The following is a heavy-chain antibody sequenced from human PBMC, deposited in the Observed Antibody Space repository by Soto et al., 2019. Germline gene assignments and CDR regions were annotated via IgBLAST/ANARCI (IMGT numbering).Heavy chain of an antibody. Sequence: SETLSLTCTVSGGSISSYYWSWIRQPPGKGLEWIGYIYYSGSTNYNPSLKSRVTISVDTSKNQFSLKLSSVTAADTAVYYCARHPLKDIVVVPAAIDYWGQGTLVTVSS. J-gene: IGHJ4*02. CDR1: GGSISSYY. D-gene: IGHD2-2*01. CDR2: IYYSGST. CDR3: ARHPLKDIVVVPAAIDY. V-gene: IGHV4-59*08.